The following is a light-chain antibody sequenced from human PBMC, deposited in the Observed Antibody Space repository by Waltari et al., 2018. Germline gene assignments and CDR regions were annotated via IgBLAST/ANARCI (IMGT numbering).Light chain of an antibody. J-gene: IGKJ1*01. Sequence: DIQLTQSPSTLSASVGDRVTITCRASQNILRYLAWYQQKPGKAPELLIYRASNLQSGVPSRFSGSGSGTDFTLTISGLQPDDSATYYCQQFNDYSWTFGQGTKVEIK. CDR1: QNILRY. V-gene: IGKV1-5*03. CDR2: RAS. CDR3: QQFNDYSWT.